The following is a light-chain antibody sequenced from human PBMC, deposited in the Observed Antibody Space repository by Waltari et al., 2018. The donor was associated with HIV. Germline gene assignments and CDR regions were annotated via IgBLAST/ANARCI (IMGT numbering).Light chain of an antibody. CDR3: QAWDSSTVV. V-gene: IGLV3-1*01. J-gene: IGLJ2*01. CDR1: KLWDKY. CDR2: HDI. Sequence: SYELTQPPSVSVSPGQTASITRSGDKLWDKYACWYQQKPGQSPVLVIYHDIQRPSGIPERFSGSNSGNTATLTISGTQAMDEADYYCQAWDSSTVVFGGGTKLTVL.